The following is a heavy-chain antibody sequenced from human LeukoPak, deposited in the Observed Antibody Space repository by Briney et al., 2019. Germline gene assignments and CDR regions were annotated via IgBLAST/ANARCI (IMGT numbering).Heavy chain of an antibody. Sequence: PGGSLRLSCAASGFTFSSYAMHWVRQATGKGLEWVAVISYDGSNKYYADSVKGRFTISRDNSKNTLYLQMNSLRAEDTAVYYCARDRLAAALDYWGQGTLVTVSS. D-gene: IGHD6-13*01. V-gene: IGHV3-30*04. J-gene: IGHJ4*02. CDR2: ISYDGSNK. CDR3: ARDRLAAALDY. CDR1: GFTFSSYA.